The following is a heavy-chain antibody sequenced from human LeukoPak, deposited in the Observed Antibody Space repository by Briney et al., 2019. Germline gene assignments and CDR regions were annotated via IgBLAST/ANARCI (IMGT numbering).Heavy chain of an antibody. Sequence: GGSLRLSCAASRFTFSSYGMHWVRQAPGKGLEWVAYIQYDGSNEQYADSVKGRFTISRDNAKKSLYLQMNSLRAEDTALYYCARDGDTVLTRGYYYYMDVWGKGTTVTVSS. CDR3: ARDGDTVLTRGYYYYMDV. V-gene: IGHV3-30*02. J-gene: IGHJ6*03. CDR2: IQYDGSNE. CDR1: RFTFSSYG. D-gene: IGHD4-23*01.